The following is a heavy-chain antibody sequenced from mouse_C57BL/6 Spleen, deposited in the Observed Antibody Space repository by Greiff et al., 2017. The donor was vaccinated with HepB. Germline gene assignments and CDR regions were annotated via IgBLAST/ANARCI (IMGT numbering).Heavy chain of an antibody. CDR2: IDPENGDT. J-gene: IGHJ3*01. V-gene: IGHV14-4*01. D-gene: IGHD1-1*01. CDR3: TTDYYGSKRFAY. CDR1: GFNIKDDY. Sequence: EVKLMESGAELVRPGASVKLSCTASGFNIKDDYMHWVKQRPEQGLEWIGWIDPENGDTEYASKFQGKATITADTSSNTAYLQLSSLTSEDTAVYYCTTDYYGSKRFAYWGQGTLVTVSA.